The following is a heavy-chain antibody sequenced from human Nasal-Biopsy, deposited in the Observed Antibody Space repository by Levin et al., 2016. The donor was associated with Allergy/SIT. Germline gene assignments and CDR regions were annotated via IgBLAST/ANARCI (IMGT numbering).Heavy chain of an antibody. J-gene: IGHJ4*02. Sequence: ASVKVSCKASGYTFTRYGINWVRQAPGQGLEWMGWINPNSGNTGYAREFQGRVTMTRSTSITTAYMELSGLRSDDTAVYYCARELAHTRGTTEFDFWGQGTLVTVSS. D-gene: IGHD1-1*01. CDR3: ARELAHTRGTTEFDF. V-gene: IGHV1-8*01. CDR2: INPNSGNT. CDR1: GYTFTRYG.